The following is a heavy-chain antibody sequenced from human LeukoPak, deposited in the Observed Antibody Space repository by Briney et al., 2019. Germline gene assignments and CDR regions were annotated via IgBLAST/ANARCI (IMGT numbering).Heavy chain of an antibody. CDR1: GFTFSSYW. CDR2: IRYDGSNK. CDR3: AKDGDYDSSGYYYD. Sequence: QPGGSLRLSCAASGFTFSSYWMHWVRQAPGKGLEWVAFIRYDGSNKYYADSVKGRFTISRDNSKNTLYLQMNSLRAEDTAVYYCAKDGDYDSSGYYYDWGQGTLVTVSS. J-gene: IGHJ4*02. V-gene: IGHV3-30*02. D-gene: IGHD3-22*01.